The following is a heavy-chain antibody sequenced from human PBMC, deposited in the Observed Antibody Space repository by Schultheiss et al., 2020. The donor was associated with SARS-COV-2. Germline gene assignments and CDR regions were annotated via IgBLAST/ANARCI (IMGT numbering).Heavy chain of an antibody. D-gene: IGHD6-19*01. V-gene: IGHV3-21*01. J-gene: IGHJ4*02. CDR1: GFTFSSYS. CDR2: ISSSSSYI. CDR3: AKPPTMSGWYFDY. Sequence: GESLKISCAASGFTFSSYSMNWVRQAPGKGLEWVSSISSSSSYIYYADSVKGRFTISRDNAKNSLYLQMNSLRAEDTAVYYCAKPPTMSGWYFDYWGQGTLVTVSS.